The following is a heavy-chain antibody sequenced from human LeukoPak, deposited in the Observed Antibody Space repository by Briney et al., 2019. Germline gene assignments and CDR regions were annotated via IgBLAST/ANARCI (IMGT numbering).Heavy chain of an antibody. J-gene: IGHJ4*02. Sequence: ASVKVSCKASGYTFTSYAMHWVRQAPGQRLEWMGWINAGNGNTKYSQKFQGRVTITRDTSASTAYMELSSLRSEDTAVYYCARNPDDYGGNSEYYFDYWGQGTLVTVSS. CDR3: ARNPDDYGGNSEYYFDY. CDR2: INAGNGNT. CDR1: GYTFTSYA. D-gene: IGHD4-23*01. V-gene: IGHV1-3*01.